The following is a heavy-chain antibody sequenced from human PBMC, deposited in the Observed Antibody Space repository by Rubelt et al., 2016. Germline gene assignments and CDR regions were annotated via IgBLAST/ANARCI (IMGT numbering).Heavy chain of an antibody. V-gene: IGHV3-23*01. CDR3: AKGDRWPHSC. J-gene: IGHJ4*02. Sequence: VQLQESGPGLVKTSGTVSLTCAVSGGSISSGNWWSWVRQPPGKGLEWVSGIIGSGENTYYADAVKGRFTISRDNSKNTVDLQMNSIRDEDTGRYYGAKGDRWPHSCWGQGGLVTVSS. CDR2: IIGSGENT. CDR1: GGSISSGN. D-gene: IGHD5-24*01.